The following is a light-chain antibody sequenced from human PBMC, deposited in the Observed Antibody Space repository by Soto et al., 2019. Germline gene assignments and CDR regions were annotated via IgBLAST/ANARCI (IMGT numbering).Light chain of an antibody. J-gene: IGKJ4*01. V-gene: IGKV3-11*01. CDR1: QSVSSY. CDR3: QQRSKWPPT. CDR2: DAS. Sequence: EIVLTQSPATLSLSPGERATLSCRASQSVSSYLAWYQQKPGQAPRLLIYDASNRATGIPARFSGSESGTDFTLTISRLEPEDFAVYYCQQRSKWPPTFGGGTKVEIK.